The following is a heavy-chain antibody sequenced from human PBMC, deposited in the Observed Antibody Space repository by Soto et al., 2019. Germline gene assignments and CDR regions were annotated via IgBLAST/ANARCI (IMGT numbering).Heavy chain of an antibody. D-gene: IGHD1-26*01. V-gene: IGHV3-13*01. J-gene: IGHJ6*02. CDR3: ARVGGWSYFGYYYGMDV. CDR1: GFTFSSYD. CDR2: IGTAGDT. Sequence: GGSLRLSCAASGFTFSSYDMHWVRQATGKGLEWVSAIGTAGDTYYPGSVKGRFTISRENAKNSLYLQMNSLRAEDTAVYYCARVGGWSYFGYYYGMDVWGQGTTVTVSS.